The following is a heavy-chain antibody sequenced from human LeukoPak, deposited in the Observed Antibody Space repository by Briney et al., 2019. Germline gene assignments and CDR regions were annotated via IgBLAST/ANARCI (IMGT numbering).Heavy chain of an antibody. CDR1: GFTFSTYG. CDR2: IRFDGTNR. J-gene: IGHJ4*02. CDR3: ARGSRRTGPGNDY. V-gene: IGHV3-30*02. Sequence: GGSLRLSCAASGFTFSTYGMHWVRQAPGKGLEWVAFIRFDGTNRYYADSVKGRFTISRDNSKNTLYLQMNSLRAEDTAVYYCARGSRRTGPGNDYWGQGTLVTVSS. D-gene: IGHD1-14*01.